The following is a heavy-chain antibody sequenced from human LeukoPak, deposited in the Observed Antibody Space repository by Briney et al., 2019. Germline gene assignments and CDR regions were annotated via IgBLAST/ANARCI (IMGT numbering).Heavy chain of an antibody. CDR2: ISWNSDNT. CDR1: GFNFDDYA. V-gene: IGHV3-9*03. Sequence: PGGSLRLSCAASGFNFDDYAMHWVRQAPGRGLERVSGISWNSDNTVYADSVKGRFTVSRENAKNSLSLQLNSLRPEDMALYYCAKGNSGSHRRGALDVWGQGTLVIVSS. D-gene: IGHD6-19*01. CDR3: AKGNSGSHRRGALDV. J-gene: IGHJ3*01.